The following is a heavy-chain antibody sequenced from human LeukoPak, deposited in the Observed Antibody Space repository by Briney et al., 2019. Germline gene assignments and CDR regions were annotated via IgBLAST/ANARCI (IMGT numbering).Heavy chain of an antibody. V-gene: IGHV4-39*01. CDR2: IDSSGST. CDR1: GASITTKTYY. CDR3: AILPLI. J-gene: IGHJ3*01. D-gene: IGHD2/OR15-2a*01. Sequence: PSETLSLTCAVSGASITTKTYYWGWIRQPPGRRLEWLGNIDSSGSTTYNPSLKSRVTMSVDSSKNQFSLSLTSVTAADTAVYFCAILPLIWGQGTMVTVSS.